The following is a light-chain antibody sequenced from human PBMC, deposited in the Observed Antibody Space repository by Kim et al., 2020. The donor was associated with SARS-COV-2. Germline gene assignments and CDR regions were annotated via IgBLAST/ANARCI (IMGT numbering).Light chain of an antibody. CDR1: QDIKNN. Sequence: ASVGDRVTMTCRASQDIKNNLVWFQQKPGKAPRSLIYAASILQSGVPSKFSGSGSGTDFTLTISSLQPEDFATYYCQQYQSYPVTFGQGTRLEIK. CDR3: QQYQSYPVT. CDR2: AAS. J-gene: IGKJ5*01. V-gene: IGKV1-16*02.